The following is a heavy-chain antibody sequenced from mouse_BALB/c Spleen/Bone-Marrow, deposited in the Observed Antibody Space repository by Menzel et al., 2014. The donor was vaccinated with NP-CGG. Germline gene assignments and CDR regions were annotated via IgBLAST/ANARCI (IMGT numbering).Heavy chain of an antibody. CDR2: ICPGAGDT. Sequence: QVQLKQSGPELVKPGVSVKISCKGSGYAFSSSWMNWVKQRPAQGLEWIGGICPGAGDTNYNGKFKGKATLTADKSSSTAYMQLSSLTSVASAVYFCARFSTVYYFDYWGQGTTLTVSS. CDR1: GYAFSSSW. V-gene: IGHV1-82*01. CDR3: ARFSTVYYFDY. J-gene: IGHJ2*01. D-gene: IGHD4-1*02.